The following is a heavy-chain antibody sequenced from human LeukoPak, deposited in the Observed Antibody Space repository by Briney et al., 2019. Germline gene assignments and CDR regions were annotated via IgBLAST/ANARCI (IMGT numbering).Heavy chain of an antibody. J-gene: IGHJ5*02. V-gene: IGHV3-21*01. CDR2: ISSSSSYI. D-gene: IGHD1-7*01. Sequence: PGRSLRLSCAASGFTFSSYSMNWVRQAPGKGLEWVSSISSSSSYIYYADSVKGRFTTSRDNAKNSLYLQMNSLRAEDTAVYYCARELTGTNWFDPWGQGTLVTVSS. CDR1: GFTFSSYS. CDR3: ARELTGTNWFDP.